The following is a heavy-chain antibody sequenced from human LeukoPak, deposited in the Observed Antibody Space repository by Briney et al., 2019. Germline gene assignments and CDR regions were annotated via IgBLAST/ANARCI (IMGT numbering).Heavy chain of an antibody. CDR3: ARGTSSSDYSRLYYFDY. CDR1: GYSFSRYS. V-gene: IGHV3-48*01. CDR2: ISSGTSTI. J-gene: IGHJ4*02. Sequence: GGSLRLSCAASGYSFSRYSMNWVRQAPGKGLEWISYISSGTSTISYADSVKGRFTISRDNAMNSLSLQMNSLRAEDKAVYYCARGTSSSDYSRLYYFDYWGQGTLVTVSS. D-gene: IGHD3-22*01.